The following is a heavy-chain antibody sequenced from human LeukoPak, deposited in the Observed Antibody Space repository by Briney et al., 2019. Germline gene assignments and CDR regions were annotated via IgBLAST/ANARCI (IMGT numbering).Heavy chain of an antibody. CDR1: GYTFYDFA. V-gene: IGHV3-20*04. J-gene: IGHJ4*02. CDR3: STHLSASWYSLAY. Sequence: GGSLRLSCAVSGYTFYDFAMSGVRQAPGKGLEWVSGINWDGESTGYGDSVQGRFIISRDNAENALYLQMDGLRAEDTAVSYCSTHLSASWYSLAYWGRGTPVTVSS. CDR2: INWDGEST. D-gene: IGHD6-13*01.